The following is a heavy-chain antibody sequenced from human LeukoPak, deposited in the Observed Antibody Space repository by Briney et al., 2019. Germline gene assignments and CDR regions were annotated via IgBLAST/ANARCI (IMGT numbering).Heavy chain of an antibody. CDR3: ATRGLDYYDSSGYYGPGVL. CDR2: IIPIFGTA. Sequence: ASVKVSCKASGGTFSSYAISWVRQAPGQGLEWMGGIIPIFGTANYAQKFQGRVTITADESTSTAYMELSSLRSEDTAVYYCATRGLDYYDSSGYYGPGVLWGQGTLVTVAS. CDR1: GGTFSSYA. J-gene: IGHJ4*02. V-gene: IGHV1-69*13. D-gene: IGHD3-22*01.